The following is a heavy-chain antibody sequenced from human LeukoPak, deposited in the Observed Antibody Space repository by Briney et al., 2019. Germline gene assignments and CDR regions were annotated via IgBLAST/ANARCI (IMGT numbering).Heavy chain of an antibody. CDR2: MNPNSGNT. V-gene: IGHV1-8*01. CDR1: GYTFTSYD. Sequence: ASVKVSCKASGYTFTSYDINWVRQATGQGLEWMGWMNPNSGNTGYAQKFQGRVTMARNTSISTAYMELSSLRSEDTAVYYCARGLDYDILTSFSPIDPWGQGTLVTVSS. CDR3: ARGLDYDILTSFSPIDP. D-gene: IGHD3-9*01. J-gene: IGHJ5*02.